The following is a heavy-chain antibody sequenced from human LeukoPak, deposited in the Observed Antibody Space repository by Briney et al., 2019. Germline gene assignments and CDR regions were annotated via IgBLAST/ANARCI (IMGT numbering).Heavy chain of an antibody. CDR2: ISSSGGST. V-gene: IGHV3-23*01. D-gene: IGHD1/OR15-1a*01. Sequence: GGSLRLSCAASGFTFSSYAMTWVRQAPGKGLEWVSAISSSGGSTYYADSVKGRFTISRDNSKNTLYLQMNSLRAEDTAVYYCARDRQQAFDYWGQGTLVTVSS. CDR3: ARDRQQAFDY. J-gene: IGHJ4*02. CDR1: GFTFSSYA.